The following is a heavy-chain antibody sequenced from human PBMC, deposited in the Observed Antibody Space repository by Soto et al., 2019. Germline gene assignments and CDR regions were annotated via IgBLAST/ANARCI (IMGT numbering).Heavy chain of an antibody. CDR3: ARDGKYRTLDY. CDR2: IWYDGSNK. J-gene: IGHJ4*02. V-gene: IGHV3-33*01. CDR1: GFTFSSYG. Sequence: GGSLRLSCAASGFTFSSYGMHWVRQAPGKGLEWVAVIWYDGSNKYYADSVKGRFTISRDNSKNTLYLQMNSLRAEDTAVYYCARDGKYRTLDYWGQGTLVTVSS. D-gene: IGHD5-18*01.